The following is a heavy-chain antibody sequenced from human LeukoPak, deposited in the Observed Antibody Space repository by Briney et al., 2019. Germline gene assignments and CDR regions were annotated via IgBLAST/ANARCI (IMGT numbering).Heavy chain of an antibody. CDR1: GGSISSYY. CDR3: ARVKGDFWSGHFDY. D-gene: IGHD3-3*01. J-gene: IGHJ4*02. Sequence: PSETLSLTCTVFGGSISSYYWSWIRQPPGKGLEWIGYIYYSGSTNYNPSLKSRVTISVDTSKNQFSLKLSSVTAADTAVYYCARVKGDFWSGHFDYWGQGTLVTVSS. V-gene: IGHV4-59*01. CDR2: IYYSGST.